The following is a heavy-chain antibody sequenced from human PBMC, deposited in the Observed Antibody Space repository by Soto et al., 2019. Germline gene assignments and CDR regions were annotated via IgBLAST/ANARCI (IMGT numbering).Heavy chain of an antibody. V-gene: IGHV7-4-1*01. Sequence: GASVKVSCKASGYTFTSYAMNWVRQAPGQGLEWMGWINTNTGNPTYAQGFTGRFAFSLDTSASTAYLQICSLKAEDTAVYYCARDFSWIQLWSYYYYYGMDVWGQGTTVTVSS. CDR2: INTNTGNP. J-gene: IGHJ6*02. CDR1: GYTFTSYA. CDR3: ARDFSWIQLWSYYYYYGMDV. D-gene: IGHD5-18*01.